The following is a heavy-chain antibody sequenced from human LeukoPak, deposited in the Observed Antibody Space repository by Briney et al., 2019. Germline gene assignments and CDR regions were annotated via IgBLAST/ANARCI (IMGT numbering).Heavy chain of an antibody. V-gene: IGHV3-66*01. Sequence: PGGSLRLSCAASGFSVTSNHMNWVRQAPGKGLEWVSIIYTGGTTHYADSLNDRFTISRDDSINTLYLQMNSLRTEDTAVYYCARDSSSYYFDYWGQGTLVSVS. CDR3: ARDSSSYYFDY. CDR2: IYTGGTT. CDR1: GFSVTSNH. D-gene: IGHD6-6*01. J-gene: IGHJ4*02.